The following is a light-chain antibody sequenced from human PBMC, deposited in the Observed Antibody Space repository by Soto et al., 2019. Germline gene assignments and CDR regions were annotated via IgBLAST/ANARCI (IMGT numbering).Light chain of an antibody. V-gene: IGKV3-20*01. CDR3: QQYGSSPLT. CDR2: GAS. Sequence: EIVLTQSPGTVSLSPGERATLSCRASQSVSSSYLARYQQKPGQAPRLLIHGASSRATGIPDRFSGSESGTDFTLTISRLEPEDFGVYYCQQYGSSPLTFGGGTKVEIK. CDR1: QSVSSSY. J-gene: IGKJ4*01.